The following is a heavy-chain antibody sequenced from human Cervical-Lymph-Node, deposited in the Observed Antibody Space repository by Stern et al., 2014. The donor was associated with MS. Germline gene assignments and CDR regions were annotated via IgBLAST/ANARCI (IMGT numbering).Heavy chain of an antibody. D-gene: IGHD3-3*01. CDR3: ARAIFGVNTAAMAPDAFDS. J-gene: IGHJ3*01. Sequence: VQLVESGGGLIQPGGSLRLSCAAPGFIVSKNYMSWVRQAPGKGLEWVSLIYTDGSTYYAVSVKCRFTISRDSSKNKLFLQMNSLRAEDTAMYYCARAIFGVNTAAMAPDAFDSWGQGTMVTVSS. CDR2: IYTDGST. CDR1: GFIVSKNY. V-gene: IGHV3-53*01.